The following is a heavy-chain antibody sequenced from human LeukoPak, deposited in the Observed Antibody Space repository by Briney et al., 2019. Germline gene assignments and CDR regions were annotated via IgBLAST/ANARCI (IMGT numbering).Heavy chain of an antibody. D-gene: IGHD1-26*01. Sequence: PSETLSLTCTVSTYSISSGYYWGWIRQPPGKGLEWIGNIYHNGNTYYNPSLKSRVTISVDTSKKQFSLKLRTATAADTAVYYCTKGGELMNYWGQGTLVTVSS. J-gene: IGHJ4*02. V-gene: IGHV4-38-2*02. CDR2: IYHNGNT. CDR1: TYSISSGYY. CDR3: TKGGELMNY.